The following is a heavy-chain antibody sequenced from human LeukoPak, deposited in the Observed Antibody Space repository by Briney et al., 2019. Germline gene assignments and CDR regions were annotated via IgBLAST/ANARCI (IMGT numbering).Heavy chain of an antibody. V-gene: IGHV4-34*01. CDR2: INHSGST. J-gene: IGHJ4*02. D-gene: IGHD6-19*01. Sequence: SETLSLTCAVYGGSFSGYYWSWIRQPPGKGLEWIGEINHSGSTNYNPSLKSRVTISVDTSKNQFSLKLSSVTAADTAMYYCARGTIAVAAGNFDYRGQGTLVTVSS. CDR1: GGSFSGYY. CDR3: ARGTIAVAAGNFDY.